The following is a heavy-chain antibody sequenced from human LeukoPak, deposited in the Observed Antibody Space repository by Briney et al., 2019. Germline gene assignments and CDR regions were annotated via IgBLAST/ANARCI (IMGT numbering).Heavy chain of an antibody. V-gene: IGHV1-2*02. D-gene: IGHD3-22*01. J-gene: IGHJ4*02. Sequence: ASVNVSCKASGYTFTGYYMHWVRQAPGQGLEWMGWINPNSGGTNYAQKFQGRVTMTRDTSISTAYMELSRLRSDDTAVYYCATDPSTYYYDSSGYYQFDYWGQGTLVTVSS. CDR3: ATDPSTYYYDSSGYYQFDY. CDR2: INPNSGGT. CDR1: GYTFTGYY.